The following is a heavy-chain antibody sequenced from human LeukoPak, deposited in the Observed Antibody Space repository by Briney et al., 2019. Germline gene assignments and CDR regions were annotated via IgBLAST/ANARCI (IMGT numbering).Heavy chain of an antibody. CDR3: SKDSLTLGYTYDQQYFYL. CDR2: ISDSGGST. J-gene: IGHJ2*01. CDR1: GFTFSSYA. D-gene: IGHD5-18*01. V-gene: IGHV3-23*01. Sequence: GGSLRLSCAASGFTFSSYAMSWVRQAPGKGLEWVSDISDSGGSTYYADSVKGRFTLSRDDSKNTVYLQMNSLRAEDTAQYYCSKDSLTLGYTYDQQYFYLWGRGTLVTVSS.